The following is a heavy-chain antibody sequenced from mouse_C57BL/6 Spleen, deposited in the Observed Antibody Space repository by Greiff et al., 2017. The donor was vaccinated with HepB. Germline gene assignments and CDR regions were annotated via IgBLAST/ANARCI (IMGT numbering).Heavy chain of an antibody. J-gene: IGHJ3*01. CDR2: IWSGGST. D-gene: IGHD1-1*01. Sequence: QVQLKESGPGLVQPSQSLSITCTVSGFSLTSYGVHWVRQSPGKGLEWLGVIWSGGSTDYNAAFISRLSISKDNSKSQVFFKMNSLQADDTAIYYCASSYYYGSSYPFAYWGQGTLVTVSA. CDR3: ASSYYYGSSYPFAY. CDR1: GFSLTSYG. V-gene: IGHV2-2*01.